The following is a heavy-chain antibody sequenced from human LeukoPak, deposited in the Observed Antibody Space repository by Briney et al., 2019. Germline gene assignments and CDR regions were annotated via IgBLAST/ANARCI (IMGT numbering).Heavy chain of an antibody. Sequence: PSETLSLTCTVSGGSISSSSYYWGWIRQPPGKGLEWIGSIYYSGSTNYNPSLKSRVTISVDTSKNQFSLKLSSVTAADTAVYYCARLYSNYEIWFDPWGQGTLVTVSS. V-gene: IGHV4-39*07. D-gene: IGHD4-11*01. CDR1: GGSISSSSYY. J-gene: IGHJ5*02. CDR2: IYYSGST. CDR3: ARLYSNYEIWFDP.